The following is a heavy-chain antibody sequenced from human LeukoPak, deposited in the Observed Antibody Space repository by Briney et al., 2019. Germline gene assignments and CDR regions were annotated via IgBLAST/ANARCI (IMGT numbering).Heavy chain of an antibody. D-gene: IGHD2-21*02. CDR1: GFTLSRDS. V-gene: IGHV3-48*01. J-gene: IGHJ4*02. CDR2: ISHDSGIR. Sequence: GGSLRLSCAASGFTLSRDSMNWVRQAPGKGLEWISYISHDSGIRYYADSVRGRFTISRDNAKNSLYLQMHSLRAEDTAVYYCARGGVSVVVTATFHYFDYWGQGTPVTVSS. CDR3: ARGGVSVVVTATFHYFDY.